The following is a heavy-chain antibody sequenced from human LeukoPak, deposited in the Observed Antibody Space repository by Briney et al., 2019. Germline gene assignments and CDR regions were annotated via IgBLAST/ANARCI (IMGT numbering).Heavy chain of an antibody. CDR2: INSARSST. CDR1: GFTFSSYW. V-gene: IGHV3-74*01. J-gene: IGHJ4*02. Sequence: GGSLRLSCAASGFTFSSYWRHWVRQAPGKGLVWVSRINSARSSTSYADSVKGRFTISRDNAKNTLYLQMNSLRAEDTAVYYCARGVLAYCGGDCYSLGYWGQGTLVTVSS. D-gene: IGHD2-21*02. CDR3: ARGVLAYCGGDCYSLGY.